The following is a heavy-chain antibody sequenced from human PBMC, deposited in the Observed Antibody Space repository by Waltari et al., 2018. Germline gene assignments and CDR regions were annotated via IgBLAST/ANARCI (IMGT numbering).Heavy chain of an antibody. J-gene: IGHJ4*02. V-gene: IGHV1-2*04. D-gene: IGHD2-8*01. CDR1: GYTFPDYH. CDR3: ARRSCNGECYAPYIY. CDR2: INPKSGAT. Sequence: QVQLVQSGAEVTKPGASVKVSCKPSGYTFPDYHIPWVRQAPGQGLEWMGWINPKSGATYYAQTFQGWVTMTRDTSTSTVFMELSSLKSDDTAVYYCARRSCNGECYAPYIYWGQGTLVTVSS.